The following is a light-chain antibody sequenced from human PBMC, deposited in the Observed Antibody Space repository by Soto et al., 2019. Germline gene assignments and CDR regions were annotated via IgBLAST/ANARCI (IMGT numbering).Light chain of an antibody. CDR2: AAS. V-gene: IGKV1-9*01. Sequence: DIQLTQSPSFLSASVGDRVTISCRASQGISNYLGWYQQKPGTAPKLVINAASTLQSGVPSRFSGSGSGTEFTLTISSLQPEDFATYYCQQFNDYPITFGQGTRLEIK. CDR3: QQFNDYPIT. J-gene: IGKJ5*01. CDR1: QGISNY.